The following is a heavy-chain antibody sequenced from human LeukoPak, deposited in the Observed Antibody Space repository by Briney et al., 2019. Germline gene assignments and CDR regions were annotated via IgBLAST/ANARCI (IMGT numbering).Heavy chain of an antibody. CDR1: GGSISGQC. Sequence: SETLSLTCTVSGGSISGQCWTWIRQPPGKGLELIGHIHSNGNTYYSPSLKSRVTMSVDTSKNQLSLNLWSVTAADTAVYYCARFNSGCTTSSCYVHYWGQGILVTVSS. J-gene: IGHJ4*02. CDR2: IHSNGNT. V-gene: IGHV4-59*11. D-gene: IGHD2-2*01. CDR3: ARFNSGCTTSSCYVHY.